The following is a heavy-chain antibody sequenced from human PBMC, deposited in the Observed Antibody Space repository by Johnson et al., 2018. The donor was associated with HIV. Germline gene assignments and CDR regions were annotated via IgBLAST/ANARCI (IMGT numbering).Heavy chain of an antibody. Sequence: QVQLVESGGGVVQPGRSLRLSCAASGFTFSTYGMHWVRQAPGKGLEWVAVMWYDGSNRYYADSVKGRFTISRDNSKNTLYLQMNSLRAEDTAVYYCAKDSRRWGAFSDAFDIWGQGTMVTVSS. CDR2: MWYDGSNR. J-gene: IGHJ3*02. CDR3: AKDSRRWGAFSDAFDI. CDR1: GFTFSTYG. V-gene: IGHV3-33*06. D-gene: IGHD1-26*01.